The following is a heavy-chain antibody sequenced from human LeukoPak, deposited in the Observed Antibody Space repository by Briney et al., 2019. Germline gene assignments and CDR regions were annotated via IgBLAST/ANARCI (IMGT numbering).Heavy chain of an antibody. V-gene: IGHV4-31*03. CDR1: GGSISSGGYY. CDR2: IYYSGST. Sequence: SETLSLTCTVSGGSISSGGYYWSWIRQHPGKGLEWIGYIYYSGSTYYNPSLKSRVTISVDTSKNQFSLKLSSVTAAGTAVYYCARVYYYGSGSNKSGLDYWGQGTLVTVSS. J-gene: IGHJ4*02. D-gene: IGHD3-10*01. CDR3: ARVYYYGSGSNKSGLDY.